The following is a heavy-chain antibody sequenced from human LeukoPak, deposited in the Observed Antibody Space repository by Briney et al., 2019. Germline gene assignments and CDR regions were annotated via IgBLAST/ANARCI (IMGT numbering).Heavy chain of an antibody. Sequence: GASVKVSCKASGGTFSSYAISWVRQAPGQGLEWMGGIIPIFGTANYAQKFQGRVTITADKSTSTAYMELSSLRSEDTAVYYCARVNSPGVDSENWFDPWGQGTLVTVSS. D-gene: IGHD1-14*01. J-gene: IGHJ5*02. CDR2: IIPIFGTA. V-gene: IGHV1-69*06. CDR1: GGTFSSYA. CDR3: ARVNSPGVDSENWFDP.